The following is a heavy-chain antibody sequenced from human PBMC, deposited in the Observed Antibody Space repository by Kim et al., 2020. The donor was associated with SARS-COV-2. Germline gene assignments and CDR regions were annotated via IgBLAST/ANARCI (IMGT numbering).Heavy chain of an antibody. J-gene: IGHJ4*02. CDR3: ARARRSPPTQYSSSWYHY. V-gene: IGHV7-4-1*02. CDR2: INTNIGNP. Sequence: WMGWINTNIGNPTYAQGFTGRVVFSLDTSVSTAYLQISSLKAEDTAVYYCARARRSPPTQYSSSWYHYWGQGTLVTVSS. D-gene: IGHD6-13*01.